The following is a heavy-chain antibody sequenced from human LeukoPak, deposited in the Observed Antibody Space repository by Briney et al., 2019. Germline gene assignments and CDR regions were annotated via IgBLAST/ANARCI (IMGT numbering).Heavy chain of an antibody. V-gene: IGHV4-39*01. CDR3: ARLPTGYPNWFDP. D-gene: IGHD3-9*01. CDR2: VFPRGTT. J-gene: IGHJ5*02. Sequence: SETLSLICTVSGGSVSTYPYYWAWIRQSPGKGLEWIGNVFPRGTTYYNPPLKSRVTISIDTSKNQFSLILNSVTAADTAIYFCARLPTGYPNWFDPWGQGTLVTVSS. CDR1: GGSVSTYPYY.